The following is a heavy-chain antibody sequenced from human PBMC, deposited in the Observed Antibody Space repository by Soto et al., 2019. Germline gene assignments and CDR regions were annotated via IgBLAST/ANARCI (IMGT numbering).Heavy chain of an antibody. Sequence: VQLVESGGGVVQPGRSLRLSCAASGFTFSSYAMHWVRQAPGKGLEWVAVISYDGSNKYYADSVKGRFTISRDNSKNTLYLQMNSLRAEDTAVYYCAISQLTGSPYFDYWGQGTLVTVSS. CDR3: AISQLTGSPYFDY. V-gene: IGHV3-30-3*01. J-gene: IGHJ4*02. D-gene: IGHD3-9*01. CDR1: GFTFSSYA. CDR2: ISYDGSNK.